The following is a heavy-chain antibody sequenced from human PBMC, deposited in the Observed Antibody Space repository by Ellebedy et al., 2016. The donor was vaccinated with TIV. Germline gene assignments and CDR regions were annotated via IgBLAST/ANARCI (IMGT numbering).Heavy chain of an antibody. Sequence: GESLKISCAASGFSFSSYAMSWVRQAPGKGLEWVSGIVGSGGSRYADSVKGRFTISRDNSKSTLDLQMNSLRAEDTAVYYCAKGRGGGSDSSAPRSYFDYWGLGTLVTVSS. J-gene: IGHJ4*02. D-gene: IGHD3-22*01. CDR1: GFSFSSYA. V-gene: IGHV3-23*01. CDR3: AKGRGGGSDSSAPRSYFDY. CDR2: IVGSGGSR.